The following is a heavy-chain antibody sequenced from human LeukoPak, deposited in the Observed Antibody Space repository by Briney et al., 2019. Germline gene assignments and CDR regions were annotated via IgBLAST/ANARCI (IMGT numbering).Heavy chain of an antibody. J-gene: IGHJ4*02. V-gene: IGHV1-2*02. Sequence: EASVKVSCKTSGYTFTDNYIHWVRQAPGQGLEWMGWIYPKSGGTSYLRKFQGRVTVTRDTSMNTVYMELSRLKSDDTAVYFCARARRPSDFLDFWGQGTLVTVSS. CDR3: ARARRPSDFLDF. CDR2: IYPKSGGT. CDR1: GYTFTDNY. D-gene: IGHD2-21*02.